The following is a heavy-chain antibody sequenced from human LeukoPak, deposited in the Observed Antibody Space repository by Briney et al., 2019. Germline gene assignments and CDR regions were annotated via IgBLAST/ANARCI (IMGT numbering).Heavy chain of an antibody. J-gene: IGHJ5*02. CDR3: ARGRYCSGGSCYWRGSWFDP. Sequence: GGSLRLSCAASGFTFSSYGMNWVRQAPGKGLEWVSSIRCSSTYIYYADSVKGRFTISRDDAKNSLYLQMNSLRAEDTAVYYCARGRYCSGGSCYWRGSWFDPWGQGTLVTVSS. V-gene: IGHV3-21*01. CDR2: IRCSSTYI. D-gene: IGHD2-15*01. CDR1: GFTFSSYG.